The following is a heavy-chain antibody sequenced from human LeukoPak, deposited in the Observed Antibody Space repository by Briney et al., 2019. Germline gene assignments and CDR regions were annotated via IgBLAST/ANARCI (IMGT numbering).Heavy chain of an antibody. CDR1: GFTFSSYS. Sequence: GGSLRLSCAASGFTFSSYSMNWVRQAPGKGLEWVSSISSSSSYIYYAESVKGRFTISRDNAKNSLYLQMNSLRAEDTAVYYCARYVYGVVTSFDYWGQGTLVTVSS. CDR2: ISSSSSYI. V-gene: IGHV3-21*01. D-gene: IGHD3-3*01. J-gene: IGHJ4*02. CDR3: ARYVYGVVTSFDY.